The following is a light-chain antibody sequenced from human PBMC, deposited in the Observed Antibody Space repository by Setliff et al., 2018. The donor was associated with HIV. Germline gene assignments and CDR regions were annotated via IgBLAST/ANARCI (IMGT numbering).Light chain of an antibody. Sequence: SVLTQPPSASGTPGQRVTISCSGRFSNIGNNAVSWYQQFPGTAPKLLIYTNNQRPSGVPDRFSGSKSDTSASLAISGLQPEDENDYYCATWDDRLNAGVFGGGTKVTVL. V-gene: IGLV1-44*01. J-gene: IGLJ3*02. CDR3: ATWDDRLNAGV. CDR2: TNN. CDR1: FSNIGNNA.